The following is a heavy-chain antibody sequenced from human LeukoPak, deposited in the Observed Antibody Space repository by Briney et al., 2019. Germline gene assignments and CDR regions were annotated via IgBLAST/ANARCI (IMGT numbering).Heavy chain of an antibody. CDR1: GLTFRSYD. Sequence: GGSLRLSCAASGLTFRSYDINWVRQAPGKGLEWVSYISGSGSTIYYADSVRGRFTISRDNAKNSLYQHMNSLRAEDTAIYYCARDASSGSDDAFDIWGQGTMVTVSS. CDR3: ARDASSGSDDAFDI. D-gene: IGHD3-22*01. CDR2: ISGSGSTI. J-gene: IGHJ3*02. V-gene: IGHV3-48*03.